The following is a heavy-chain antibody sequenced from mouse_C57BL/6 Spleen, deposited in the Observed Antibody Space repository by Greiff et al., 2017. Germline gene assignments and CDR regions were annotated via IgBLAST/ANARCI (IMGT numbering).Heavy chain of an antibody. CDR1: GYSFTSYT. V-gene: IGHV1-4*01. D-gene: IGHD2-4*01. CDR3: ARNYDDYDDYYFDY. J-gene: IGHJ2*01. CDR2: IHPSSGST. Sequence: QVQLKQSGAELARPGPSVSMSCKVSGYSFTSYTLHWVNQRPGQGLEWIGYIHPSSGSTKYNPKFKNKATLTADKSSSTAYMQLSSLTSEDSAVYYCARNYDDYDDYYFDYWGQGTTLTVSS.